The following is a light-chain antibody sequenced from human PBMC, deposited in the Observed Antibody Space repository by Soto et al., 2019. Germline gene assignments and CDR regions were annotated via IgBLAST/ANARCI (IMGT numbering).Light chain of an antibody. CDR3: QQLNSYRT. Sequence: DIQLTQSPSFLSASVGDRVTITCRASQGINIFLAWFQQKPGKAPKLLIYAASTLQSGVPSRFSGSGSGTEFTLTISSLQPEDFATYYCQQLNSYRTFGGGTKVDIK. CDR2: AAS. J-gene: IGKJ4*01. V-gene: IGKV1-9*01. CDR1: QGINIF.